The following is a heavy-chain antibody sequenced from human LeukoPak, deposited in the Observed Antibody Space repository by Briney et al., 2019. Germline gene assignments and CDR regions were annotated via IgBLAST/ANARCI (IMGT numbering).Heavy chain of an antibody. CDR3: ATDRGWRTSGYYLYYFEY. J-gene: IGHJ4*02. D-gene: IGHD3-3*01. CDR1: GFIFTNYF. CDR2: IKHDGSEK. V-gene: IGHV3-7*01. Sequence: PGGSLRLSCAASGFIFTNYFMSWVRQAPGKGLEWVASIKHDGSEKNYVDSVRGRFTISRDNTMNSLYLQMSSLRAEDTAVYYCATDRGWRTSGYYLYYFEYWGQGTLVTYSS.